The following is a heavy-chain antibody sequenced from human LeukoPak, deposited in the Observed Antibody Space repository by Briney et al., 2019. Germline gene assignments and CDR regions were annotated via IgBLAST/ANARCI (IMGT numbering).Heavy chain of an antibody. J-gene: IGHJ4*02. CDR3: AIEIAGRSRCADY. CDR2: IYYSGNT. V-gene: IGHV4-59*08. Sequence: KPSETLSLTCTVSGGPISSSYWSWIRQPPGKGLEWIGFIYYSGNTNYNPSLKSRVIISVDTSKNQFSLKLSSVTAADTAVYYCAIEIAGRSRCADYWGQGTLVTVSS. CDR1: GGPISSSY. D-gene: IGHD6-6*01.